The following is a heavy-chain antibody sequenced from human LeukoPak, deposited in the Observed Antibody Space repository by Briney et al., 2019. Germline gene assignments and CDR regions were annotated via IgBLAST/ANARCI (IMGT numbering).Heavy chain of an antibody. D-gene: IGHD3-10*01. CDR3: ARGRNTMVRGAIGAETRYYYSYYMDV. J-gene: IGHJ6*03. CDR2: IYYSGST. CDR1: GGSISSSSYY. Sequence: SETLSLTCTVSGGSISSSSYYWGWIRQPPGKGLEWIGSIYYSGSTYYNPSLNSRVTISVETSKNRSSLKLSSVTAADPALYYCARGRNTMVRGAIGAETRYYYSYYMDVWGKGPTVTVSS. V-gene: IGHV4-39*02.